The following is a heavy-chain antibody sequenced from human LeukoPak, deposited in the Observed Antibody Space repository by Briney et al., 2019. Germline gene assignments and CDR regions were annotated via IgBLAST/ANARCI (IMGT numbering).Heavy chain of an antibody. D-gene: IGHD3-22*01. CDR3: ARRYHDYSGYSRQFDY. Sequence: GESLKISCEGSGYSFNTYWIGWVRQMPGKGLEWMGIIYPGDSGTRYSPSFQGQVTISADKSTSTAYLQWSSLKTSDTAMYYCARRYHDYSGYSRQFDYWGQGTLVTVSS. CDR1: GYSFNTYW. CDR2: IYPGDSGT. J-gene: IGHJ4*02. V-gene: IGHV5-51*01.